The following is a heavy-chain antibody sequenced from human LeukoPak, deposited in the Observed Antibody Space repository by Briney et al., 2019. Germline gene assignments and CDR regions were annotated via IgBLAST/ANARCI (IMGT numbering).Heavy chain of an antibody. CDR2: IYYSGNT. D-gene: IGHD3-10*01. CDR3: ARSQNYYGSGDY. Sequence: SETLSLTCTVSGGSVSNGNYYWSWLRQPPGKALEWIGHIYYSGNTNYNPSLEGRVTISVDTSKNHFSVKLSSVTAADTAVYYCARSQNYYGSGDYWSQGTLVTVSS. CDR1: GGSVSNGNYY. V-gene: IGHV4-61*03. J-gene: IGHJ4*02.